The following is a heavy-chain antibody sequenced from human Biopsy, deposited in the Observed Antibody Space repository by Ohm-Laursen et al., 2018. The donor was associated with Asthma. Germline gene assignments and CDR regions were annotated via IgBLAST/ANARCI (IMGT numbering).Heavy chain of an antibody. D-gene: IGHD1-26*01. Sequence: SLRLSCTAFGFTFSNYGMHWVRQAPGKGLDWVAVISFDGSNKNYTDSVKGRFTISRDNSRNTLHLQMNSLRAEDTAVYYCAKDVFPGWELRRGPDYWGQGTLVTVSA. CDR1: GFTFSNYG. CDR2: ISFDGSNK. V-gene: IGHV3-30*18. J-gene: IGHJ4*02. CDR3: AKDVFPGWELRRGPDY.